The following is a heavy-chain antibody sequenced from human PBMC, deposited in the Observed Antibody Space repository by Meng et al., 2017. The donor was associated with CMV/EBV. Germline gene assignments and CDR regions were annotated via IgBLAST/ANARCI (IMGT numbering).Heavy chain of an antibody. V-gene: IGHV3-53*05. CDR3: ARYSYGYLFDY. CDR2: IYSGGST. Sequence: GGSLRLSCAASGFTVSSNYMSWVRQAPGKGLEWVSVIYSGGSTYYADSVKGRFTISRDNSKNTLYLQMNSLRAEDTAVYYCARYSYGYLFDYWGQGTLVTVSS. D-gene: IGHD5-18*01. CDR1: GFTVSSNY. J-gene: IGHJ4*02.